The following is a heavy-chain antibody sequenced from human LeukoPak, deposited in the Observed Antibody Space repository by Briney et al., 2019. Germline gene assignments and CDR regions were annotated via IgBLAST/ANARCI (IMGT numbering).Heavy chain of an antibody. CDR1: GFTSSNYW. CDR2: INQDESEK. CDR3: ARNSI. V-gene: IGHV3-7*01. J-gene: IGHJ4*02. D-gene: IGHD2-21*01. Sequence: GGSLRLSCPASGFTSSNYWMSWVRQAPGKGLEWVANINQDESEKYYVDSVKGRFTISRDNDKNSLYLQMNSLRAEDTAVYYCARNSIWGQGILVTVSS.